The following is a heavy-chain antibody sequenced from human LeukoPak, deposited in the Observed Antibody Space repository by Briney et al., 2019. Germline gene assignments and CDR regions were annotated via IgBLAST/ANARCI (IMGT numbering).Heavy chain of an antibody. J-gene: IGHJ4*02. V-gene: IGHV4-59*08. CDR1: GGSIRSYY. Sequence: SETLSLTCSVSGGSIRSYYWSWIRQPPGKGLEWIGYIHYSGSANYNPSIKGRVTLSVDPSKNLLSLKLTSVTAADTGVYHCARLTMPTGPGDYWGQGTLVTVSS. D-gene: IGHD4/OR15-4a*01. CDR2: IHYSGSA. CDR3: ARLTMPTGPGDY.